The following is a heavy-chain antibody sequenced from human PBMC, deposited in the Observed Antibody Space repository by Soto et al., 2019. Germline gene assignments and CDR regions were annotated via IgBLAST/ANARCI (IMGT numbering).Heavy chain of an antibody. Sequence: ASMKVSCKASGYTFKGYYMHWVRQAPGQGLAWMRRINPNRGGTNYAQRCQGKSTRTRYTSISTAYMELSRLRSDDTAVYYSARRGLGFSSGRYGVRGDAFDIWGQATMVTVAS. J-gene: IGHJ3*02. CDR2: INPNRGGT. D-gene: IGHD6-19*01. CDR3: ARRGLGFSSGRYGVRGDAFDI. V-gene: IGHV1-2*02. CDR1: GYTFKGYY.